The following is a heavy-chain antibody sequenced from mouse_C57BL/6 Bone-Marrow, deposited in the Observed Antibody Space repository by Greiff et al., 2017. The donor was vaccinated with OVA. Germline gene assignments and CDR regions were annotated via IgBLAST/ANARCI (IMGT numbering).Heavy chain of an antibody. J-gene: IGHJ3*01. CDR2: INPNNGGT. CDR3: ARSSDAFAY. D-gene: IGHD1-3*01. V-gene: IGHV1-26*01. Sequence: EVQLQQSGPELVKPGASVKISCKASGYTFTDYYMNWVKQSHGKSLEWIGDINPNNGGTSYNQKFKGKATLTVDTSSSTAYMELRSLTSEDSAVYYCARSSDAFAYWGQGTLVTVSA. CDR1: GYTFTDYY.